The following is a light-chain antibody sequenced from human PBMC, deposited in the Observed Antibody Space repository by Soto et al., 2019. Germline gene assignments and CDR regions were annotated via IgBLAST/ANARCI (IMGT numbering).Light chain of an antibody. Sequence: QSVLTQPASVSGAPGQSVTISCTGTISDVGIYHLVSWYQQHPGKAPKLMIYEGSKRTSGVSNRFSGSKSGNTAALTISGLPAEEEAEYSCCSYAGSSTFVFGTGTKVTV. CDR3: CSYAGSSTFV. CDR2: EGS. J-gene: IGLJ1*01. CDR1: ISDVGIYHL. V-gene: IGLV2-23*01.